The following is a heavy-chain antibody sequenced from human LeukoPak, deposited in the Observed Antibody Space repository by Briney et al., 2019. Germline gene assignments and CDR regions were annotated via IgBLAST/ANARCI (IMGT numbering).Heavy chain of an antibody. CDR2: IYYSGST. J-gene: IGHJ4*02. CDR3: ARRIAVAGTGYFDY. V-gene: IGHV4-59*08. CDR1: GGSISSYY. Sequence: PSETLSLTCTVSGGSISSYYWSWIRQPPGKGLEWIGYIYYSGSTNYNPSLKSRVTISVDTSKNQFSLKLSSVTAADTAVYYCARRIAVAGTGYFDYWGQGTLVTVSS. D-gene: IGHD6-19*01.